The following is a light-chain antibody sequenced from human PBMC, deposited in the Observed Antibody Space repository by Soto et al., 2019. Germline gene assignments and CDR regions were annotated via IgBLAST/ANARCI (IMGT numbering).Light chain of an antibody. V-gene: IGKV1-5*03. CDR1: QSISSW. J-gene: IGKJ1*01. CDR2: KAS. CDR3: KQYNTYWT. Sequence: DIRMTQSPSTLSASVGDRVTITCRASQSISSWLAWYQQKPGKAPNLLIYKASTLESGVPARFSGSGSGTEFTLTISSLQPDDFATYYCKQYNTYWTFGQGTKVDVK.